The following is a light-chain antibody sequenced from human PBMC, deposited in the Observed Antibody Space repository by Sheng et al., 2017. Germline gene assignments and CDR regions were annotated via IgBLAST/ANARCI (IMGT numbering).Light chain of an antibody. CDR3: QQSHSPPLT. CDR1: QDILKF. CDR2: AAS. Sequence: DIQMTQSPSSLSPSVGGRVTITCQASQDILKFLNWFQQKPGKAPKRLIYAASTLQSGVPSRFSGRGSGTEFSLTINTLQAEDFATYYCQQSHSPPLTFGRRDQGG. J-gene: IGKJ4*01. V-gene: IGKV1-39*01.